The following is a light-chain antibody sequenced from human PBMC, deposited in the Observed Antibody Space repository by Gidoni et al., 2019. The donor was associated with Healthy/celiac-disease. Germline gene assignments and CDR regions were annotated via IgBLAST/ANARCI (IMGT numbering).Light chain of an antibody. Sequence: EIGLTQSPGTLSLSPGGRATLSCRASQSVSSSYLAWYQQKPGQAPRLLIYGASSRATGIPARFSGSGSGTDFTLTISRLEPEDFAVYYCQQYGSSRFTFGPGTKVDIK. CDR3: QQYGSSRFT. V-gene: IGKV3-20*01. J-gene: IGKJ3*01. CDR2: GAS. CDR1: QSVSSSY.